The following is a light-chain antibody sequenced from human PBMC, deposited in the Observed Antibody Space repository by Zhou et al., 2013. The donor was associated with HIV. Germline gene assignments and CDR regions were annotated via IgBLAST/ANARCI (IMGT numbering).Light chain of an antibody. V-gene: IGKV1-27*01. Sequence: DIQMTQSPSSLSASVGDRVTITCRASQGISTYLAWYQQKPGKAPKLLIYAASTLQSGVPSRFSGSGSGTSFTLTISSLQPEDVATYYCQKYNRAPRTFGQGTKVDLK. CDR1: QGISTY. CDR3: QKYNRAPRT. J-gene: IGKJ1*01. CDR2: AAS.